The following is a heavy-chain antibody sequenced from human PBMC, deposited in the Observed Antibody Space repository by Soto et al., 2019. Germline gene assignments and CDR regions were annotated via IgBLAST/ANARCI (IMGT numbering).Heavy chain of an antibody. D-gene: IGHD3-16*01. V-gene: IGHV4-59*01. CDR3: ASVTFGGIVLAH. J-gene: IGHJ4*02. CDR2: ICFNGNT. Sequence: PSETLSLTCTVSAASFSKYYWTWIRQPPGKGLEWIGYICFNGNTKYNPSLEGRLTISIDTSKKEFSLKLTSVTAADAAVYYCASVTFGGIVLAHWGQGTLVTVSS. CDR1: AASFSKYY.